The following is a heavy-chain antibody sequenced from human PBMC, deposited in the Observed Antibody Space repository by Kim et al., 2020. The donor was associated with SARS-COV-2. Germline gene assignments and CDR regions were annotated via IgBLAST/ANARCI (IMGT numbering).Heavy chain of an antibody. Sequence: SETLSLTCTVSGGSISSGGYYWSWIRQHPGKGLEWIGYIYYSGSTYYNPSLKSRVTISVDTSKNQFSLKLSSVTAADTAVYYCARVGPSRGPMITFGGVTGHYFDYWGQGTLVTVSS. J-gene: IGHJ4*02. CDR3: ARVGPSRGPMITFGGVTGHYFDY. CDR2: IYYSGST. V-gene: IGHV4-31*03. CDR1: GGSISSGGYY. D-gene: IGHD3-16*01.